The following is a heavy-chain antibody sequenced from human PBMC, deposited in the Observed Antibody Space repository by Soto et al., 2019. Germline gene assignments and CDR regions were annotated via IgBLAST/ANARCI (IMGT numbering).Heavy chain of an antibody. CDR2: ISSSSSTI. Sequence: QPGGSLRLSCAASGFTFSSYSMNWVRQAPGKGLEWVSYISSSSSTIYYADSVKGRFTISRDNAKNSLYLQMNSLRAEDTAVYYCARDHSLRGDPDYYYYMDVWGKGTTVTVSS. V-gene: IGHV3-48*01. D-gene: IGHD3-10*01. J-gene: IGHJ6*03. CDR1: GFTFSSYS. CDR3: ARDHSLRGDPDYYYYMDV.